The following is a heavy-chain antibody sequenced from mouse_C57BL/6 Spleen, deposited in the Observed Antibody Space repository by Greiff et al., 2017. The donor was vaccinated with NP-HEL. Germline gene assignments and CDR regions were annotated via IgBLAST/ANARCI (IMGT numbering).Heavy chain of an antibody. CDR1: GYTFTSYW. CDR3: ARGNCSIPFDY. D-gene: IGHD2-5*01. V-gene: IGHV1-50*01. J-gene: IGHJ2*01. Sequence: VQLQQPGAELVKPGASVKLSCKASGYTFTSYWMQWVKQRPGQGLEWIGEIDPSDSYTNYNQKFKGKATLTVDTSSSTAYMQLSSLTSEDSAVYYCARGNCSIPFDYWGQGTTLTVSS. CDR2: IDPSDSYT.